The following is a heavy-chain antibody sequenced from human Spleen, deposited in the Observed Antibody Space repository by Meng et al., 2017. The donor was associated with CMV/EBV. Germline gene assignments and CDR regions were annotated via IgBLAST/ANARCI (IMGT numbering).Heavy chain of an antibody. J-gene: IGHJ4*02. V-gene: IGHV3-21*01. CDR3: ARDDQLPFDY. CDR2: ISSSSSYI. Sequence: GESLKISCAASGFTFSSYSMNWVRQAPGKGLEWVSSISSSSSYIYYADSVKGRFTISRDNAKNTLYLQMNSLTAEDTAVYYCARDDQLPFDYWGQGTLVTVSS. D-gene: IGHD2-2*01. CDR1: GFTFSSYS.